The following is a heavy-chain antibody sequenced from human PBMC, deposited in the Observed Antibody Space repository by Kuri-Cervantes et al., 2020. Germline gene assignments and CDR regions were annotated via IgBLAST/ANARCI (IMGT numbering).Heavy chain of an antibody. CDR3: AREYAHDSYHMDV. CDR2: IRSDGGIK. V-gene: IGHV3-30*02. CDR1: GFSFSSFG. J-gene: IGHJ6*03. D-gene: IGHD2-2*01. Sequence: GESLKISCAASGFSFSSFGMHWVRQAPGGGLEWVSFIRSDGGIKYYVDSVEGRFTISRDNSKNTVRLQLSGLRLGDTAIYYCAREYAHDSYHMDVWGNGTTVTVSS.